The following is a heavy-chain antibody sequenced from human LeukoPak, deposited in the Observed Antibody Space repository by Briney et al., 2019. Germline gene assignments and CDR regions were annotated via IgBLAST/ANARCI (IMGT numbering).Heavy chain of an antibody. J-gene: IGHJ4*02. Sequence: SETLSLTCTVPGGSISSYYWSWIRQPPGKGLEWIGYIYYSGSTNYNPSLKSRVTISVDTSKNQFSLKLSSVTAADTAVYYCARGLPGDWLLDWGQGTLVTVSS. V-gene: IGHV4-59*01. D-gene: IGHD3/OR15-3a*01. CDR2: IYYSGST. CDR1: GGSISSYY. CDR3: ARGLPGDWLLD.